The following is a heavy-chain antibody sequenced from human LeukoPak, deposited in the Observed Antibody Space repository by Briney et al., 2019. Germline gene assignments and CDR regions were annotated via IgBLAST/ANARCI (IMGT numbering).Heavy chain of an antibody. CDR2: IYPGDSDT. CDR1: GYSFTSCW. CDR3: ARRDYGGNYIAY. Sequence: GESLKISCMGSGYSFTSCWIGWVRPMPGKGLGWMGIIYPGDSDTRYSPSFQGQVTISADKSISTAYLQWTSLKASDTAMYYCARRDYGGNYIAYWGQGTQVTVSS. D-gene: IGHD4-23*01. J-gene: IGHJ4*02. V-gene: IGHV5-51*01.